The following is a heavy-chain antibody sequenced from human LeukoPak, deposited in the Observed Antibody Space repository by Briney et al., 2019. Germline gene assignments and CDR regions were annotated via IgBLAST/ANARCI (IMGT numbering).Heavy chain of an antibody. CDR3: AKVSQQWLVHDFDY. D-gene: IGHD6-19*01. CDR2: ISGSGGST. Sequence: GGSLRLSCAASGLTFSSYAMSWVRQAPGKGLEWVSAISGSGGSTYYADSVKGRFTISRDNSKNTLYLQMNSLRAEDTAVYYCAKVSQQWLVHDFDYWGQGTLVTVSS. CDR1: GLTFSSYA. V-gene: IGHV3-23*01. J-gene: IGHJ4*02.